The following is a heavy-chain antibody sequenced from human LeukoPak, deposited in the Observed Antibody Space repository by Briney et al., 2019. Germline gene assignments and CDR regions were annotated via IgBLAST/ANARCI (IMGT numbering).Heavy chain of an antibody. CDR3: ARQALWFFDH. V-gene: IGHV4-39*01. D-gene: IGHD2-21*01. Sequence: PSETLSLTCTVSGGSISSNSNYWAWIRQLPGRGLEWIGSVSYGGSTYYSPSLESRVTISVDTSKNQFSLKLSSVTAADTAVYYCARQALWFFDHWGQGTLVTVSS. CDR2: VSYGGST. CDR1: GGSISSNSNY. J-gene: IGHJ4*02.